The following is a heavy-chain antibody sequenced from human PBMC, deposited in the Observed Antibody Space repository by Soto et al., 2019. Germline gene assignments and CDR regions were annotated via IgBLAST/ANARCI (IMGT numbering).Heavy chain of an antibody. V-gene: IGHV1-18*01. CDR2: ISVYNGNT. CDR1: GYTFTDYG. J-gene: IGHJ3*02. CDR3: ARDIPYYYDTTGYYWGAFEI. D-gene: IGHD3-22*01. Sequence: QVQLVQSGAEMKKPGASVKVSCKASGYTFTDYGVSWVRQAPGQGLEWMGWISVYNGNTNYAQKLQGRVTMTTDTSMSTAYMELRSLRSDDTAVYYCARDIPYYYDTTGYYWGAFEIWGQGTMVTVSP.